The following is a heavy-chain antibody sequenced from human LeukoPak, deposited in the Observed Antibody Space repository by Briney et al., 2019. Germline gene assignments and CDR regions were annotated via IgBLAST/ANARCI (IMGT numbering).Heavy chain of an antibody. V-gene: IGHV3-15*01. CDR3: SGYSGYDPYYYYYGMDV. CDR2: IKSKTDGGTT. CDR1: GFTFSNAW. D-gene: IGHD5-12*01. J-gene: IGHJ6*04. Sequence: GGSLRLSCAASGFTFSNAWMSWVRQAPGKGLEWVGHIKSKTDGGTTDYAAPVKGRFTISRDDSKNTLYLQMNSLKTEDTAVYYCSGYSGYDPYYYYYGMDVWGKGTTVTVSS.